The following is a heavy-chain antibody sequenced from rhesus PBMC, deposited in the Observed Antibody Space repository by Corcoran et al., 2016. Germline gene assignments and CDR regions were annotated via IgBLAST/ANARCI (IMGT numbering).Heavy chain of an antibody. CDR2: IYWNDDK. D-gene: IGHD1-32*01. Sequence: QVTLKESGPALVKPTQTLTLTCTFSGFSLSTSGMGVGWIRQPSRKTLEWLAHIYWNDDKYYSTSLKSRLTISKDTSKNQVVLTRTNMDPVDTATYYCARKEFPYYFDYWGQGVLVTVSS. J-gene: IGHJ4*01. CDR1: GFSLSTSGMG. V-gene: IGHV2-1*01. CDR3: ARKEFPYYFDY.